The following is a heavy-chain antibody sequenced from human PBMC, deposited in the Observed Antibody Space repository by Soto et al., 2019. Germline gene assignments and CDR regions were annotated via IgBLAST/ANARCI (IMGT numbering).Heavy chain of an antibody. J-gene: IGHJ4*02. CDR3: AKANWGSVHPDY. V-gene: IGHV3-23*01. CDR1: GFTFSSYA. D-gene: IGHD7-27*01. Sequence: HPGGSLRLSCAASGFTFSSYAMSWVRQAPGKGLEWVSAISGSGGSTYYADSVKGWFTISRDNSKNTLYLQMNSLRAEDTAVYYCAKANWGSVHPDYWGQGTLVTVSS. CDR2: ISGSGGST.